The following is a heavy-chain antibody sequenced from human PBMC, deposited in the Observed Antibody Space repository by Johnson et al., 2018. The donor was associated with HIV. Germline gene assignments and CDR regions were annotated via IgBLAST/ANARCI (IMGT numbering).Heavy chain of an antibody. CDR1: GFTVSNNY. D-gene: IGHD5-18*01. V-gene: IGHV3-66*01. J-gene: IGHJ3*02. Sequence: VQLVESGGGLIQPGGSLRLSCVASGFTVSNNYMSWVRQAPGKGLEWVSVIYSGDTTYYADSVKGRFTISRDNSKNTLYLQMSSLRAEDTAVYYCARAYSYGAFDIWGQGTMVTVSS. CDR3: ARAYSYGAFDI. CDR2: IYSGDTT.